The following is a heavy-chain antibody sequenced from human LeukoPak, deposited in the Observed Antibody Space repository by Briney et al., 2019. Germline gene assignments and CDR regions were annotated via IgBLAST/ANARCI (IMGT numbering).Heavy chain of an antibody. V-gene: IGHV3-23*01. CDR1: GFTFSSYG. J-gene: IGHJ4*02. CDR3: AKDYDSSGYYLNPDY. CDR2: ISDSGGST. Sequence: PGGSLRLSCAASGFTFSSYGMSWVRQAPGKGLEWVSAISDSGGSTYYADSVKGRFIISRDTSKNTLFLQMNSLRAEDTAVYYCAKDYDSSGYYLNPDYWGQGTLVTVSS. D-gene: IGHD3-22*01.